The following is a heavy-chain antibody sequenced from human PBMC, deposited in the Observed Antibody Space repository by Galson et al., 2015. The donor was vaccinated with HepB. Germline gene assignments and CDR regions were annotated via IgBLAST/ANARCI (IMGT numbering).Heavy chain of an antibody. V-gene: IGHV4-30-2*03. J-gene: IGHJ4*02. CDR2: IDDSGST. Sequence: LVKPTQTLTLTCAFSGFSLTTRGLCVSWIRQPPGKGLEWIGTIDDSGSTYYSPSLNSRVTISVDTSKNQFSLKLSSVTAADSAIYYCARHFPSGFGSYAPYYFDDWGQGTLVTVSS. D-gene: IGHD3-10*01. CDR1: GFSLTTRGLC. CDR3: ARHFPSGFGSYAPYYFDD.